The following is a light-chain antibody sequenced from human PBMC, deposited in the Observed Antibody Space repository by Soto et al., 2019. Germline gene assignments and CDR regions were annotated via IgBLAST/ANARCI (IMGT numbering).Light chain of an antibody. V-gene: IGKV3-15*01. CDR3: QQYKNWPPLT. CDR1: QSVGSA. Sequence: EIVMTQSPATLSVPPGETATLSCRASQSVGSAVAWYQHKPGQAPRLLIVAASIRATGGPGRFSGGGSGTEFTLTISSLQSEDFAVYYCQQYKNWPPLTFGGGTTVEIK. CDR2: AAS. J-gene: IGKJ4*01.